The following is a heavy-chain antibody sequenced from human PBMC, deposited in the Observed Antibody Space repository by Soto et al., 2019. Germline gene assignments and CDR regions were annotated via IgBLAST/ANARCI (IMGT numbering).Heavy chain of an antibody. CDR2: INPNSGGT. J-gene: IGHJ6*02. CDR1: GYTFTGYY. V-gene: IGHV1-2*02. D-gene: IGHD2-2*01. Sequence: ASVKVSCKASGYTFTGYYMHWVRQAPGQGLEWMGWINPNSGGTNYAQKFQGRVTMTRDTSISTAYMELSRLRSDDTAVYYCATLEYLPYYGMDVWGQGTKVTVSS. CDR3: ATLEYLPYYGMDV.